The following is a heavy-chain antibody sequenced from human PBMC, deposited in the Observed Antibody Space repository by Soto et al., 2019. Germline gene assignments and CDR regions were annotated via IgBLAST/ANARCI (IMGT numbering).Heavy chain of an antibody. CDR2: IYYSGST. Sequence: QVQLQESGPGLVKPSETLSLTCTVSGGSMNSYYWSWIRQPPGKGLEWIGYIYYSGSTNYNPSLKSRVTISVDTSKNQFSLKLSSVTAADTAVYYCARRYGSAFDIWGQGTMVTVSS. V-gene: IGHV4-59*01. J-gene: IGHJ3*02. D-gene: IGHD3-10*01. CDR1: GGSMNSYY. CDR3: ARRYGSAFDI.